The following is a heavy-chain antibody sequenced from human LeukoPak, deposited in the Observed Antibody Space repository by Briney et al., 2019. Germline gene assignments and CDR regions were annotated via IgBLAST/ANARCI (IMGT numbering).Heavy chain of an antibody. D-gene: IGHD1-26*01. Sequence: GGFLRLSCAASGFTFSSYAMSWVRQAPGKGLEWVSAISGSGGSTYYADSVKGRFTISRDNSKNTLYLQMNSLRAEDTAVYYCAKPVGEVGAIRDDYWGQGTLVTVSS. CDR3: AKPVGEVGAIRDDY. CDR1: GFTFSSYA. J-gene: IGHJ4*02. CDR2: ISGSGGST. V-gene: IGHV3-23*01.